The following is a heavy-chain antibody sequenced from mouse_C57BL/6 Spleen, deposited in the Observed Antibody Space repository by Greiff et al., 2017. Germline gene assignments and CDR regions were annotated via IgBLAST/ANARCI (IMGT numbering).Heavy chain of an antibody. D-gene: IGHD2-1*01. CDR2: IYPSDSET. CDR3: ARHYGNYYYAMDY. V-gene: IGHV1-61*01. Sequence: QVQLQQPGAELVRPGSSVKLSCKASGYTFTSYWMDWVKQRPGQGLEWIGNIYPSDSETHYNQKFKDKATLTVDKSSSTAYMQLSSLTSEDSAVYYCARHYGNYYYAMDYWGQGTSVTVSS. CDR1: GYTFTSYW. J-gene: IGHJ4*01.